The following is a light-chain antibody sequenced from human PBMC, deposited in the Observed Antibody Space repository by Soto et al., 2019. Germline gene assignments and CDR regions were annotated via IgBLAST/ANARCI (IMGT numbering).Light chain of an antibody. CDR2: DVS. CDR3: SSYTSSSTRV. J-gene: IGLJ1*01. V-gene: IGLV2-14*01. Sequence: QSVLTQPASVSGSPGQSITISCTGTSSDVGGYNYVSWYQQHPGKAPKLVIFDVSDRPSGVSNRFSGSKSGNTASLTISVLQAEDESDYYCSSYTSSSTRVFGTGTKLTVL. CDR1: SSDVGGYNY.